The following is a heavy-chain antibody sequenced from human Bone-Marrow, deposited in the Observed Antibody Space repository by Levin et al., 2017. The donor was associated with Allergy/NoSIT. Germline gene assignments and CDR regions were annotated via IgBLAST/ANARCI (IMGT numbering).Heavy chain of an antibody. V-gene: IGHV3-15*01. CDR3: TTPHGTISYYYYYMDV. CDR1: GFTFSNAW. J-gene: IGHJ6*03. CDR2: IKSKTDGGTT. Sequence: GGSLRLSCAASGFTFSNAWMSWVRQAPGKGLEWVGRIKSKTDGGTTDYAAPVKGRFTISRDDSKNTLYLQMNSLKTEDTAVYYCTTPHGTISYYYYYMDVWVKGTTVTVSS. D-gene: IGHD3-3*01.